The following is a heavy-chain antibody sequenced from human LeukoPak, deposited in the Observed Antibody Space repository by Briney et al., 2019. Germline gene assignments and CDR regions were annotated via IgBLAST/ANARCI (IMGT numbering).Heavy chain of an antibody. V-gene: IGHV5-10-1*01. CDR1: GSTFTTYW. CDR3: ARQTTQGFDH. Sequence: MRGASLQISCKASGSTFTTYWISWVRQLPGKGLEWMGRIDPSDSYTDYSPSFQGHVTISADKSISTAFLQWSSLKASDTAMYYCARQTTQGFDHWGQGTLVSVSS. J-gene: IGHJ4*02. D-gene: IGHD4-17*01. CDR2: IDPSDSYT.